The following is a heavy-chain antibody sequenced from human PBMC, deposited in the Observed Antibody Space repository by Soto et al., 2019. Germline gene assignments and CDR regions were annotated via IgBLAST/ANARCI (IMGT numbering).Heavy chain of an antibody. CDR3: ARHGGAAAPKWFDP. CDR2: IYYSGST. Sequence: KNSETTYFTCTVSGGTISSSSYYWGWIRQPPGKGLEWIGSIYYSGSTYYNPSLKSRVTISVDTSKNQFSLKLSSVTAADTAVYYCARHGGAAAPKWFDPWGQGTLVTVSS. D-gene: IGHD6-13*01. J-gene: IGHJ5*02. V-gene: IGHV4-39*01. CDR1: GGTISSSSYY.